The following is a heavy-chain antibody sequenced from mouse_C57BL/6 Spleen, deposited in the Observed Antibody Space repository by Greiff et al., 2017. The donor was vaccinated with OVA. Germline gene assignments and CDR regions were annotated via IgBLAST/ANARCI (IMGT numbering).Heavy chain of an antibody. J-gene: IGHJ4*01. CDR2: IYPGGGYT. Sequence: QVQLQQSGAELVRPGTSVKMSCKASGYTFTNYWIGWAKQRPGHGLEWIGDIYPGGGYTNYNEKFKGKATLTADKSSSTAYMQFSSLTSEDSAIYYCARFYYYGSSYVGYAMDYWGQGTSVTVAS. D-gene: IGHD1-1*01. CDR1: GYTFTNYW. V-gene: IGHV1-63*01. CDR3: ARFYYYGSSYVGYAMDY.